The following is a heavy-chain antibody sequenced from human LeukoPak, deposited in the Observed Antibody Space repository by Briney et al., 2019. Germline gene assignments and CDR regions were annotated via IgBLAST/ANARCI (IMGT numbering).Heavy chain of an antibody. CDR2: ISYDGSNE. J-gene: IGHJ4*02. V-gene: IGHV3-30*18. Sequence: PGWSLRLSCAASGFTFSSYGMHWVRQAPGRGLEWVAVISYDGSNEYYADSVKSRFTTSRDNSKNTVYMQMNSLRVEDTAVYYCAKEDYYGSGSYLGYWGQGTPVTVSS. CDR3: AKEDYYGSGSYLGY. CDR1: GFTFSSYG. D-gene: IGHD3-10*01.